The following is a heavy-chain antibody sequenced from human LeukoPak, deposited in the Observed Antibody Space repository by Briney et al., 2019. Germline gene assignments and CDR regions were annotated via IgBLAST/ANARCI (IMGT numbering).Heavy chain of an antibody. J-gene: IGHJ5*02. D-gene: IGHD3-22*01. CDR2: MCGSAGCT. V-gene: IGHV3-23*01. CDR1: GFTFKIYA. CDR3: VRDRPNFHESNGHYYNRDGDH. Sequence: GGSLRLSCAASGFTFKIYAMSWVRLAPGKGLQWVASMCGSAGCTFYSDSAKGRFPFPRDNPKNTLYLQMNSLRAEDTAIYYCVRDRPNFHESNGHYYNRDGDHWGQGTLVTVSS.